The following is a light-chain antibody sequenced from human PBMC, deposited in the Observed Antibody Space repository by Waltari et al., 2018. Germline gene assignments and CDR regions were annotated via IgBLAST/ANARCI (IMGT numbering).Light chain of an antibody. V-gene: IGLV1-40*01. CDR1: SSNIGANYD. CDR2: GNS. CDR3: QSYDRSLDGYVV. J-gene: IGLJ2*01. Sequence: QSVLTQPPSVSGAPGQRVTISCTGSSSNIGANYDVQWYQQLPGTAPKVLIYGNSNRPSGVPDRFSGSKSGTSASLAISGLQAEDEADYYCQSYDRSLDGYVVFGGGTKLTVL.